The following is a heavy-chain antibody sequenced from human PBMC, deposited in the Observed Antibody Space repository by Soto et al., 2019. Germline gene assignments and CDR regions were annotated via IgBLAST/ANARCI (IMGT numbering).Heavy chain of an antibody. CDR3: ARLDCSGGSCLSTYYYYGMDV. V-gene: IGHV5-51*01. CDR2: IYPGDSDT. J-gene: IGHJ6*02. CDR1: GYSFTIYW. Sequence: GESLKISCKGSGYSFTIYWIGWVRQMPGKGLEWMGIIYPGDSDTRYSPSFQGQVTISADKSISTAYLQWSSLKASDTAMYYCARLDCSGGSCLSTYYYYGMDVWGQGTTVTVSS. D-gene: IGHD2-15*01.